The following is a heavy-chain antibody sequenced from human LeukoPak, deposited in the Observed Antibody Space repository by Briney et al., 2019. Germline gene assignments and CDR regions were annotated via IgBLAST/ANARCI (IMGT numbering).Heavy chain of an antibody. Sequence: GGSLRLACAAAGFTFSGYWMSWVRQAPGKGREWVANIKQDGSEKYYVDAVKGRFTISRDNAKNSLYLQMNSLRAEDTAVYYCARDSRLGYCSSTSCQNFDYWGQGTLVTVSS. J-gene: IGHJ4*02. CDR2: IKQDGSEK. D-gene: IGHD2-2*01. CDR3: ARDSRLGYCSSTSCQNFDY. CDR1: GFTFSGYW. V-gene: IGHV3-7*03.